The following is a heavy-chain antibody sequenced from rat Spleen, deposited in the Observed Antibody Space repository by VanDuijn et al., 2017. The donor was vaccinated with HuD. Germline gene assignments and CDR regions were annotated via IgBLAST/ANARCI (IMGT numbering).Heavy chain of an antibody. CDR2: ISPSGGRT. CDR1: GFTFSDYG. J-gene: IGHJ2*01. CDR3: ATAWDYPGIMPPFDY. V-gene: IGHV5-19*01. D-gene: IGHD1-4*01. Sequence: EVQLVESGGGLVQPGRSLKLSCAASGFTFSDYGIHWIRQAPTKGLEWVASISPSGGRTHYRDSVKGRFTISRNNAKSTLYLQMDSLRSEDTATYYCATAWDYPGIMPPFDYWGQGVMVTVSS.